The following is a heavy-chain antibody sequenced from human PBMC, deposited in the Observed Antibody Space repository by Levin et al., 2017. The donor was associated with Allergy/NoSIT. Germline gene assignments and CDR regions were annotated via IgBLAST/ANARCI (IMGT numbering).Heavy chain of an antibody. D-gene: IGHD4-17*01. CDR2: ITHSGIT. CDR1: GGSFNDYY. J-gene: IGHJ6*02. Sequence: PSETLSLTCAVFGGSFNDYYWTLIRQPPGKGLEWIGEITHSGITSYSPSLKSRVTISLATSKNQFSLRLTSVTAADTAVYYCAALRKHAVDVWGQGTTVTVSS. V-gene: IGHV4-34*01. CDR3: AALRKHAVDV.